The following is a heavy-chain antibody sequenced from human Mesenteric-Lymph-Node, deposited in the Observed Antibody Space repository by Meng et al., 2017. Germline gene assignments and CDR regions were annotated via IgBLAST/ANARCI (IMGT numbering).Heavy chain of an antibody. J-gene: IGHJ3*02. CDR1: GYSFTTYW. V-gene: IGHV5-51*01. Sequence: GESLKISCKGYGYSFTTYWIGWVRQMPGKGLELMGIIYPGDSDTRYSPSFQGQVTISADKSITTAYLQWSSLKASDTAMYYCATRLCGGDCYSDAFDIWGQGAMVTVSS. CDR3: ATRLCGGDCYSDAFDI. D-gene: IGHD2-21*02. CDR2: IYPGDSDT.